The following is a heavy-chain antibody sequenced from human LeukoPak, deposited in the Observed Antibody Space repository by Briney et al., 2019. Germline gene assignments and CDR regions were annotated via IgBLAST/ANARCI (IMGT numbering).Heavy chain of an antibody. J-gene: IGHJ4*02. CDR2: ITSTSGYI. V-gene: IGHV3-21*04. CDR1: GFTFSLFS. Sequence: GGSLRLSCAASGFTFSLFSMNWVRQAPGKGLEWVSSITSTSGYIYYADSMKGRFTVSRDNAKNSLYLQMNSLRAEDTAVYYCAKFFPPARKRGDYWGQGTLVTVSS. D-gene: IGHD2-2*01. CDR3: AKFFPPARKRGDY.